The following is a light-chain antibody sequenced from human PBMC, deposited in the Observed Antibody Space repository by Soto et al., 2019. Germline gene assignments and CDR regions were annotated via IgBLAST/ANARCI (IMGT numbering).Light chain of an antibody. Sequence: QSALTQPASVSGSPGQSITISCTGTSSDVGAYNFVSWHQQHPGKAPKLMIYNVYDRPSGISDRFSGSKSGNTASLTISGLQGEDEADYYCSSYTVSRTYVFGTGTKLTVL. CDR1: SSDVGAYNF. CDR2: NVY. J-gene: IGLJ1*01. CDR3: SSYTVSRTYV. V-gene: IGLV2-14*03.